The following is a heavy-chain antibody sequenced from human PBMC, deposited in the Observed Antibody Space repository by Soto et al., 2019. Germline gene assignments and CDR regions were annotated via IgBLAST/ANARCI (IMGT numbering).Heavy chain of an antibody. CDR2: IIPISGTA. J-gene: IGHJ6*02. CDR1: GGTFSSYA. V-gene: IGHV1-69*01. D-gene: IGHD2-2*01. Sequence: QVQLVQSGAEVKKPGSSVKVSCKASGGTFSSYAISWVRQAPGQGLEWMGGIIPISGTANYAQKFQGRVTITADESTSTAYKELSSQRSEDTAVYYCARSQGSSTSLEIYYYYYYGMDVWGQGTTVTVSS. CDR3: ARSQGSSTSLEIYYYYYYGMDV.